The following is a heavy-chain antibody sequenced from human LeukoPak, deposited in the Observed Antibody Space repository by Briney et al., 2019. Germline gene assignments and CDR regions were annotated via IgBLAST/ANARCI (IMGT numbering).Heavy chain of an antibody. CDR3: ARTIGYCSSTSCYTTRYYYYYYYMDV. V-gene: IGHV2-70*11. J-gene: IGHJ6*03. CDR1: GFSLSTSGMC. D-gene: IGHD2-2*02. CDR2: IDWDDDK. Sequence: GSGPALVKPTQTLTLTCTFSGFSLSTSGMCVSWIRQPPGKALEWLARIDWDDDKYYSTSLKTRLTISKDTSKNQVVLTMTNMDPVDTATYYCARTIGYCSSTSCYTTRYYYYYYYMDVWGKGTTVTVSS.